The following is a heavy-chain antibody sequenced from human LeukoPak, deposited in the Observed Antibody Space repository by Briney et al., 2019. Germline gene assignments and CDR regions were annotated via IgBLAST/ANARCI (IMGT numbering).Heavy chain of an antibody. CDR3: AREGGIAAAVLYYFDY. Sequence: PSETLSLTCTVSGGSISSYYWSWIRQPAGKGLEWIGRIYTSGSTNYNPSLMSRVTISVDTSKNQFSLKLSSVTAADTAVYYCAREGGIAAAVLYYFDYWGQGTLVTVSS. D-gene: IGHD6-13*01. CDR1: GGSISSYY. V-gene: IGHV4-4*07. CDR2: IYTSGST. J-gene: IGHJ4*02.